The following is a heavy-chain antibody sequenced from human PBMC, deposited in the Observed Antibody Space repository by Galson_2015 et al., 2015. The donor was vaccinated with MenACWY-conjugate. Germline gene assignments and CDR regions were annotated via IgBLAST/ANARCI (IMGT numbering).Heavy chain of an antibody. CDR2: ISATGGSR. CDR1: GFTFNKID. Sequence: SLRLSCAASGFTFNKIDMSWVRQTPGKGLEWVSSISATGGSRFYADSVKGRFTISRDNSKNTLDLQMDSLRVEDTAIYYCAKGLTLFQGVIITWAFDFWGQGSLVTVSS. J-gene: IGHJ4*02. V-gene: IGHV3-23*01. D-gene: IGHD3-10*01. CDR3: AKGLTLFQGVIITWAFDF.